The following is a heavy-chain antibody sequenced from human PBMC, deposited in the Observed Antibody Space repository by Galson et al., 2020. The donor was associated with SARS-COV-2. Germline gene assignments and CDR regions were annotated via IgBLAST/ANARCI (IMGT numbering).Heavy chain of an antibody. Sequence: SGPTLVKPRETPTLPSTFSGISFDRSGVGVGWIRQPPGKALEWLALTFWNDDESYNPSLRHRLTISKDTSKNEVVLTMTDMDPVDTATYYCAHSALWNTYFYWGQGTLVTVSS. CDR2: TFWNDDE. D-gene: IGHD3-3*01. CDR1: GISFDRSGVG. V-gene: IGHV2-5*01. CDR3: AHSALWNTYFY. J-gene: IGHJ4*02.